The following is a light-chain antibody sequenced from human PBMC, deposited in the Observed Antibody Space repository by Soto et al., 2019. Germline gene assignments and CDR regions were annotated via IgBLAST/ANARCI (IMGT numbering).Light chain of an antibody. Sequence: QSALTQPASVSGSPGQSITISCTGTSSDVGGYNHVSWYQQHPGKAPKLMIYDVSNRPSGVSNRFSGSKSGNTASLTISGLQAEDEADYYCSSYTSSNTPGVFGTGTKLTVL. CDR2: DVS. CDR3: SSYTSSNTPGV. CDR1: SSDVGGYNH. J-gene: IGLJ1*01. V-gene: IGLV2-14*03.